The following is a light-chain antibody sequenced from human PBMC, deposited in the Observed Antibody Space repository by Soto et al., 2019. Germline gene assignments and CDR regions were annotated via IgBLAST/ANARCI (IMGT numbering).Light chain of an antibody. CDR1: NIGGKS. J-gene: IGLJ1*01. CDR2: EDT. Sequence: SYELTQPPSVSVAPGQTARITCGGNNIGGKSVHWYQQKPGQAPVLAVYEDTGRPSGIPERSSGPNSVNTPTTTTSRVAAGDEADYYCQVWESGRGVFGTGTQVPVL. V-gene: IGLV3-21*02. CDR3: QVWESGRGV.